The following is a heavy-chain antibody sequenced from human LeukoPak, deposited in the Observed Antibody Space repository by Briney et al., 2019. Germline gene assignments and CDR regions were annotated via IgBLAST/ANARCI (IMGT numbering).Heavy chain of an antibody. CDR3: AKVVPLDILTGYLDY. CDR1: GFTFSSYA. J-gene: IGHJ4*02. CDR2: ISGSGGST. Sequence: GGSLRLSCAASGFTFSSYAMSLVRQAPGKGLEWVSAISGSGGSTYYADSVKGRFTISRDNSKNTLYLQMNSLRAEDTAVYYCAKVVPLDILTGYLDYWGQGTLVTVSS. V-gene: IGHV3-23*01. D-gene: IGHD3-9*01.